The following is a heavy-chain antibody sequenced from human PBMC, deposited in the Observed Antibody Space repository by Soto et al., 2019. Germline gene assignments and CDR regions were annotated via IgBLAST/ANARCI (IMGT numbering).Heavy chain of an antibody. CDR3: ARLPYGYYYYGMDV. Sequence: QVQLVQSGAEVKKPGASVKVSCKASGYTFTSYDINWVRQATGQGLEWMGWMNPNSGNTGYAQKFQGRVTMTRNTSISTAYMELSSLRSEYTAVYYCARLPYGYYYYGMDVWGQGTTVTGSS. D-gene: IGHD3-10*01. V-gene: IGHV1-8*01. CDR1: GYTFTSYD. J-gene: IGHJ6*02. CDR2: MNPNSGNT.